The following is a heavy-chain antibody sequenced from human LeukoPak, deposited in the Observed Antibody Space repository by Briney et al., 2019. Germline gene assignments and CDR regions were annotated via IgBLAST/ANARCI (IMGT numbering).Heavy chain of an antibody. CDR3: ARTTEGGYTSAYFYYYYMDV. CDR1: GGSISSSTYY. Sequence: SETLSLTCSVSGGSISSSTYYWGWIRQSPGKGLEWIGTIYYSGSTNYNPSLKSRVTISVDTSKNQFSLKLSSVTAADTAVYYCARTTEGGYTSAYFYYYYMDVWGKGTTVTISS. CDR2: IYYSGST. D-gene: IGHD5-18*01. V-gene: IGHV4-39*07. J-gene: IGHJ6*03.